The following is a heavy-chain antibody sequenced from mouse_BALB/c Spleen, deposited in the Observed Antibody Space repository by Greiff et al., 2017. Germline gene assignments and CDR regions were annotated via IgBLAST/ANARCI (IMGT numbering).Heavy chain of an antibody. CDR2: ILPGSGST. J-gene: IGHJ4*01. CDR3: ARGKDPYYYAMDY. CDR1: GYTFSSYW. Sequence: QVQLQQSGAELMKPGASVKISCKATGYTFSSYWIEWVKQRPGHGLEWIGEILPGSGSTNYNEKFKGKATFTADTSSNTAYMQLSSLTSEDSAVYYCARGKDPYYYAMDYWGQGTSVTVSS. V-gene: IGHV1-9*01.